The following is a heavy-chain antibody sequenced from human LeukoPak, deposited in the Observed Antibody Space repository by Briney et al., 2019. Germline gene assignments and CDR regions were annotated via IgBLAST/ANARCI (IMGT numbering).Heavy chain of an antibody. CDR2: IYYSGST. CDR3: ARGYSSGWYNWFAP. J-gene: IGHJ5*02. Sequence: SQTLSLTCTVSGGSISSGGYYWSWIRQHPGKGLEWIGYIYYSGSTYYNPSLKSRVTISVDTSKNQFSLKLSSVTAADTAVYYCARGYSSGWYNWFAPWGQGTLVTVSS. D-gene: IGHD6-19*01. CDR1: GGSISSGGYY. V-gene: IGHV4-31*03.